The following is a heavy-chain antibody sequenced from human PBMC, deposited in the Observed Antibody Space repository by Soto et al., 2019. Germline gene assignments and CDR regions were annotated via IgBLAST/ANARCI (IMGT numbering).Heavy chain of an antibody. D-gene: IGHD1-1*01. V-gene: IGHV3-23*01. CDR3: AKDGRLERRRDHFDY. CDR2: ISGSGGST. CDR1: GFTFSSYA. J-gene: IGHJ4*02. Sequence: EVQLLESGGGLVQPGGSLRLSCAASGFTFSSYAMSWVRQAPGKGLEWVSAISGSGGSTYYADSVKGRFTISRDNSKNTLYLQMNSRRAEDTAVYYCAKDGRLERRRDHFDYWGQGTLVTVSS.